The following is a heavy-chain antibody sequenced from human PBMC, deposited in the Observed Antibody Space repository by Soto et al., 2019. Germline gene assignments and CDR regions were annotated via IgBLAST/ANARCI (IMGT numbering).Heavy chain of an antibody. CDR3: AKDSSRITMVRGVISSMDV. CDR2: ISYDGSNK. CDR1: GFTFSSYG. Sequence: QVQLVESGGGVVQPGRSLRISCAASGFTFSSYGMHWVRQAPGKGLEWVAVISYDGSNKYYADSVKGRFTISRDNSKKTLYLQMNSLRAEDTAVYYCAKDSSRITMVRGVISSMDVWGQGTTVTVSS. V-gene: IGHV3-30*18. D-gene: IGHD3-10*01. J-gene: IGHJ6*02.